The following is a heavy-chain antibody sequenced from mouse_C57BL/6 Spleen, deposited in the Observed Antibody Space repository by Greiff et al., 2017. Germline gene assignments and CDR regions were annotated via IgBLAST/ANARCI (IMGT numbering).Heavy chain of an antibody. Sequence: VQLQQPGAELVRPGSSVKLSCKASGYTFTSYWMHWVKQRPIQGLEWIGNIDPSDSETHYNQKFKDKATLTVDKSSSTAYMQLSSLPSEDSAVYYCARGGSYYYGSSRYYAMDDWGQGTSVTVSS. CDR2: IDPSDSET. CDR1: GYTFTSYW. CDR3: ARGGSYYYGSSRYYAMDD. V-gene: IGHV1-52*01. D-gene: IGHD1-1*01. J-gene: IGHJ4*01.